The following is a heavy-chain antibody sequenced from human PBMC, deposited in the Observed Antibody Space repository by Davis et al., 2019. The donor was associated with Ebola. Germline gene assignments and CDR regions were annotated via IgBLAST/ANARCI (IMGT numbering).Heavy chain of an antibody. J-gene: IGHJ4*02. CDR3: VNEGGD. CDR2: VYYRGST. Sequence: SETLSLSCTASAGPITNYYWSWIRQPPGKGLEWIGFVYYRGSTSYNPSLKSRVTMSVDTSKSQFPLKLNSVAAADTAVYYCVNEGGDWGQGTLVTVSS. CDR1: AGPITNYY. V-gene: IGHV4-59*01. D-gene: IGHD2-21*01.